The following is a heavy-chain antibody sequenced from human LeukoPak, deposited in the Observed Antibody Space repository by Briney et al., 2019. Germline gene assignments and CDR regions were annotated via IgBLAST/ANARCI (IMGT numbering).Heavy chain of an antibody. V-gene: IGHV4-39*01. CDR2: TYYSGST. CDR1: GFSISSSSYY. CDR3: ASVVFGSGRYVHY. Sequence: SETLSLTCTVSGFSISSSSYYWGWLRQPPGKGLEWIVSTYYSGSTYYNPSLKSLITISVDTSKNQFSLKLSSVTAADTAVYYCASVVFGSGRYVHYWGQGTLVTVSS. D-gene: IGHD3-10*01. J-gene: IGHJ4*02.